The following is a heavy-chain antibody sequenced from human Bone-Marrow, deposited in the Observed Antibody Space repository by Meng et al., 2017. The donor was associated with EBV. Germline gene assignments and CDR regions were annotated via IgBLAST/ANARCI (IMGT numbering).Heavy chain of an antibody. V-gene: IGHV4-4*02. CDR1: GGSISSSSW. CDR3: AKSRSSTPGVVDY. D-gene: IGHD3-10*01. J-gene: IGHJ4*02. CDR2: IYHSGST. Sequence: VQWRESGPRLVRPWVPLALTCAVSGGSISSSSWWIWVHQPPGKGLEWIGEIYHSGSTNYNPSLKSRVTISVDKSKNQFSLKLSSVTAADTAVYYCAKSRSSTPGVVDYWGQGTLVTVAS.